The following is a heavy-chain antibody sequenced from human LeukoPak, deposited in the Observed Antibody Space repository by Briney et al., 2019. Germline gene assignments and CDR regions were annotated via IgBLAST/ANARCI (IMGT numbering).Heavy chain of an antibody. D-gene: IGHD3-10*01. V-gene: IGHV3-30*04. Sequence: GRSLRLSCAASGFTFSSYAMHWVRQAPGKGLEWVAVISYDGSNKYYADSVKGRFTISRDYSKNTLYLQMNSLRAEDTAVYYCARDITMVRGVLDYWGQGTLVTVSS. CDR2: ISYDGSNK. J-gene: IGHJ4*02. CDR1: GFTFSSYA. CDR3: ARDITMVRGVLDY.